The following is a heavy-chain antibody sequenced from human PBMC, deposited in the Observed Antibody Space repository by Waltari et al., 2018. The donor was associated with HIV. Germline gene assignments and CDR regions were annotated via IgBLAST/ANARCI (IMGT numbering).Heavy chain of an antibody. V-gene: IGHV4-31*03. J-gene: IGHJ6*02. D-gene: IGHD1-1*01. CDR3: ARDGKWTTHPGMDV. CDR2: IYYSGST. CDR1: GGSISSGGYY. Sequence: QVQLQESGPGLVKPSQTLSLTCTVSGGSISSGGYYWSWIRQHPGKGLEWIGYIYYSGSTYYNPSLKSRVTISVDTSKNQFSLKLSSVTAADTAVYYCARDGKWTTHPGMDVWGQGTTVTVSS.